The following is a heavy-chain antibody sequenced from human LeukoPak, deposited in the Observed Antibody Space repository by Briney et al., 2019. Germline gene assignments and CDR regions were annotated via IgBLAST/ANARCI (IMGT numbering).Heavy chain of an antibody. CDR1: GDSISSYY. CDR3: ARSYSSSWGRAWFDP. CDR2: IYSSGST. J-gene: IGHJ5*02. Sequence: SETLSLTCTVSGDSISSYYWSWIRQPAGKGLERIGRIYSSGSTNYNPSLKSRVTMSVDTSKNQFSLKLSSVTAADTAVYYCARSYSSSWGRAWFDPWGQGTLVTVSS. D-gene: IGHD6-13*01. V-gene: IGHV4-4*07.